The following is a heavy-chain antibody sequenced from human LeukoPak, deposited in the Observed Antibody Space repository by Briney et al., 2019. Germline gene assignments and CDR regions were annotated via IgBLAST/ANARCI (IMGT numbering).Heavy chain of an antibody. Sequence: GESLKISCKGSGYSFTSYWIGWVRQVSGKGLGWMGIIYPGDSDTRYSPFFQGQVTISADKSISTAYLQWSSLKASDTSMYYCARQVDTAMGLFDYWGQGTLVTVSS. D-gene: IGHD5-18*01. V-gene: IGHV5-51*01. CDR1: GYSFTSYW. CDR2: IYPGDSDT. CDR3: ARQVDTAMGLFDY. J-gene: IGHJ4*02.